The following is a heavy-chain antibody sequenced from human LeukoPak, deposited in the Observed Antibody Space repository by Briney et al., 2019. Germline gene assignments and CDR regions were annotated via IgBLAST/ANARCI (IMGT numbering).Heavy chain of an antibody. J-gene: IGHJ6*03. CDR1: GGTFSSYA. CDR2: IIPIFGTA. CDR3: ARGATVVRGSGYYYYYYMDV. D-gene: IGHD3-10*01. Sequence: SVKVSCKAAGGTFSSYAISWVRQAPGQGLEWMGGIIPIFGTANDAQKFQGRVTITTYESTSTDNMELSSLRSECTALYYCARGATVVRGSGYYYYYYMDVWGKGTTVTVSS. V-gene: IGHV1-69*05.